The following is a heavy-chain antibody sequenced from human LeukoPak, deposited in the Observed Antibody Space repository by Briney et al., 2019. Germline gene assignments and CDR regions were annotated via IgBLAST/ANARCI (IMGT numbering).Heavy chain of an antibody. CDR2: MNHSGSA. J-gene: IGHJ5*02. D-gene: IGHD6-19*01. Sequence: SSETLSLTGAVYGGSFSGYYWTWIRQPPGKGLEWIGEMNHSGSANYNPSLESRVTISVDTSKNQCSLRLSSVTAADTAVYYCARLRGATVAHNWFDPWGQGTLVTVSS. CDR1: GGSFSGYY. CDR3: ARLRGATVAHNWFDP. V-gene: IGHV4-34*01.